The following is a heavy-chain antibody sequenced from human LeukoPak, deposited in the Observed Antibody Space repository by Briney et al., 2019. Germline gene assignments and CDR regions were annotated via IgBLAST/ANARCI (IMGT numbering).Heavy chain of an antibody. Sequence: PSETLSLTCTVSGGSISSSSYYWGWIRQPPGKGLEWIGEINHSGSTNYNPSLKSRVTISVDTSKNQFSLKLSSVTAADTAVYYCASCFPLRYFDGLGAVNDAFDIWGQGTMVTVSS. J-gene: IGHJ3*02. D-gene: IGHD3-9*01. CDR3: ASCFPLRYFDGLGAVNDAFDI. V-gene: IGHV4-39*07. CDR1: GGSISSSSYY. CDR2: INHSGST.